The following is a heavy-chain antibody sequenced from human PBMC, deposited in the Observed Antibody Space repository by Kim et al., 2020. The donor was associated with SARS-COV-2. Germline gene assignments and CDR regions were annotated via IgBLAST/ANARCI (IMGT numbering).Heavy chain of an antibody. V-gene: IGHV3-9*01. CDR3: AKDRGDYYDSSGYYLNWFDP. D-gene: IGHD3-22*01. CDR2: ISWNSGSI. Sequence: GGSQRLSCAASGFTFGDYAMHWVRQAPGKGLEWVSGISWNSGSIGYADSVKGRFTISRDNAKNSLYLQMNSLRAEDTALYYCAKDRGDYYDSSGYYLNWFDPWGQGTLVTVSS. J-gene: IGHJ5*02. CDR1: GFTFGDYA.